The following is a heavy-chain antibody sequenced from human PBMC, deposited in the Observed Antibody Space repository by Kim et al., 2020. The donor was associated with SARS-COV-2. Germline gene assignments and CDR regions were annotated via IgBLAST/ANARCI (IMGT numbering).Heavy chain of an antibody. V-gene: IGHV3-30*18. CDR2: ISYDGNNK. J-gene: IGHJ4*02. CDR1: GFTFSSYG. Sequence: GGSLRLSCAASGFTFSSYGMHWVRQAPGKGLEWVAVISYDGNNKYYADSVKGRFTISRDNSQNTLYLQMNSLRAEDTAVYYCAKDRYYVFWSGYLGIDSWGQGTLVTASS. D-gene: IGHD3-3*01. CDR3: AKDRYYVFWSGYLGIDS.